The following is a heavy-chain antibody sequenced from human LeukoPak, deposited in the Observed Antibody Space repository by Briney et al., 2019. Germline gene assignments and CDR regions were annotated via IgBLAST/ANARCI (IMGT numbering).Heavy chain of an antibody. V-gene: IGHV4-59*01. CDR1: GGSISSYY. CDR2: IYYSGST. D-gene: IGHD6-13*01. CDR3: AREGSSWGDYFDY. Sequence: SETLSLTCTVSGGSISSYYWSWIRQPPGKGPEWIGYIYYSGSTNYNPSLNRRVTISVDTSKNPFSLKLSSVAAADTAVYYCAREGSSWGDYFDYWGQGTLVTVSS. J-gene: IGHJ4*02.